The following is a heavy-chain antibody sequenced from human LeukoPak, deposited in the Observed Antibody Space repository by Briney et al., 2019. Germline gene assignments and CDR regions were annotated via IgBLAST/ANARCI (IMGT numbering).Heavy chain of an antibody. J-gene: IGHJ6*03. CDR2: INHSGST. Sequence: SETLSLTCAVYGGSFSGYYWSWIRQPPGKGLEWIGEINHSGSTNYNPSLKSPVTISVDTSKNQFSLKLSSVTAADTAVYYCARGTPGYCSGGSCSPDYYYYMDVWGKGTTVTVSS. D-gene: IGHD2-15*01. V-gene: IGHV4-34*01. CDR1: GGSFSGYY. CDR3: ARGTPGYCSGGSCSPDYYYYMDV.